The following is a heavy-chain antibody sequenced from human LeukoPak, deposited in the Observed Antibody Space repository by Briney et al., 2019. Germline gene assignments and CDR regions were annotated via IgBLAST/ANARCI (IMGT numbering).Heavy chain of an antibody. Sequence: GGTLRLSCAASGFTFSSYGMSWVRQAPGKGLEWVSAISGSGGSTYYADSVKGRFTISRDNSKNTLYLQMNSLRAKDTAVYYCARGTVVVVAATPHYWGQGTLVTVSS. D-gene: IGHD2-15*01. V-gene: IGHV3-23*01. CDR1: GFTFSSYG. CDR2: ISGSGGST. CDR3: ARGTVVVVAATPHY. J-gene: IGHJ4*02.